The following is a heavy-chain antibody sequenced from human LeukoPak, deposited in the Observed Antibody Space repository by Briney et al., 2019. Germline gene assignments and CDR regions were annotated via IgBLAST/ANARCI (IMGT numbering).Heavy chain of an antibody. CDR1: GYTFTSYG. CDR3: ARVDYDFWSGYLNWFDP. CDR2: ISAYNGNT. J-gene: IGHJ5*02. V-gene: IGHV1-18*01. Sequence: VASVKVSCKASGYTFTSYGISWVRQAPRQGLEWMGWISAYNGNTNYAQKLQGRVTMTTDTSTSTAYMELRSLRSDDTAVYYCARVDYDFWSGYLNWFDPWGQGTLVTVSS. D-gene: IGHD3-3*01.